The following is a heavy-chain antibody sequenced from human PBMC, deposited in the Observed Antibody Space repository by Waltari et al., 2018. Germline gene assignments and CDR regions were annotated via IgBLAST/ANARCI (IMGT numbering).Heavy chain of an antibody. CDR3: ARDTMTTVTKSGDY. D-gene: IGHD4-17*01. V-gene: IGHV1-18*01. CDR2: TSAYNGNT. J-gene: IGHJ4*02. Sequence: QVQLVQSGAEVKKPGASVKVSCQASGYPFTSYGIRWARPAPGQGLEWMGWTSAYNGNTNYAQKLQGRVTMTTDTSTSTAYMELRSLRSDDTAVYYCARDTMTTVTKSGDYWGQGTLVTVSS. CDR1: GYPFTSYG.